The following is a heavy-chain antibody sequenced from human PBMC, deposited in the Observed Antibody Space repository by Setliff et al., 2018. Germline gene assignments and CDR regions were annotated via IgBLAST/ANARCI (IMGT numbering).Heavy chain of an antibody. Sequence: PSETLSLTCAVYGGSFSGHYWSWIRQSPGKGLEWIGEIDHRGNTNYNPSLRSRLTVLVDTSKNQVSLEVKSVTAADTAVYYCARRGVLIIPDAFEVWGQGTVVTVSS. CDR3: ARRGVLIIPDAFEV. CDR2: IDHRGNT. V-gene: IGHV4-34*01. J-gene: IGHJ3*01. D-gene: IGHD3-3*01. CDR1: GGSFSGHY.